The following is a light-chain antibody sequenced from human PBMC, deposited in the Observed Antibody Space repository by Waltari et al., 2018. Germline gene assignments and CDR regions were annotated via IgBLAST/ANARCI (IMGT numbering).Light chain of an antibody. CDR1: SSTLGAGYD. CDR3: QSYDSSLTAWV. CDR2: VNT. Sequence: QSVLTQPPSVSGAPGQRVTISCTGRSSTLGAGYDVPWYQQLPGTAPKLLIYVNTNRPSGVPDRISASKSGTSASLAITGLQAEDEADYYCQSYDSSLTAWVFGGGTKLTVL. V-gene: IGLV1-40*01. J-gene: IGLJ3*02.